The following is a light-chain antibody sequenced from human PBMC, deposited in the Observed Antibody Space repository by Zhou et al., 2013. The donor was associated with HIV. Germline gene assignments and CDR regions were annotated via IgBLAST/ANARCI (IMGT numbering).Light chain of an antibody. CDR1: HSVNTY. J-gene: IGKJ1*01. V-gene: IGKV3-20*01. CDR2: DAS. CDR3: QQYGISPRT. Sequence: MVLTQSPGTLSLSLGERATLSCRASHSVNTYLAWYQQKPGQAPRLLIYDASNRATGIPARFSGSGSGTDFTLTISRLEPEDFAVYYCQQYGISPRTFGQGTKVEIK.